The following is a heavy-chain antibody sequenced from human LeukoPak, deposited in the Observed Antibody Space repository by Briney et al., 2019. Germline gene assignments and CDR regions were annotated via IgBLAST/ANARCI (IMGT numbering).Heavy chain of an antibody. CDR3: TTDEDWNYARKDV. V-gene: IGHV3-15*04. CDR1: GFTFNYAR. Sequence: PGGSLRLSCAASGFTFNYARMSWVRQVPGKGLEWVGQTVSEIDGGTTDYAAPVKGRFTISRDDSKSTLYLQMNSLKIEDTAVYYCTTDEDWNYARKDVWGQGATVIVPS. D-gene: IGHD1-7*01. J-gene: IGHJ6*02. CDR2: TVSEIDGGTT.